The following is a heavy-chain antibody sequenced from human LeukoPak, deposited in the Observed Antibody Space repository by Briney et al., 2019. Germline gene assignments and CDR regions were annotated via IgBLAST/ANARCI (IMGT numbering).Heavy chain of an antibody. CDR2: ISYDGTEK. J-gene: IGHJ4*02. CDR3: ARDGHGVPLDY. V-gene: IGHV3-30-3*01. Sequence: GSSLRLSCVASGLSFSSYAMHWVRQALGKGLEWVAVISYDGTEKYYGDSVKGRFTISRDNSKNTLYLQMNSLRAEDTALYYCARDGHGVPLDYWGQGTLVTVSP. CDR1: GLSFSSYA. D-gene: IGHD4-17*01.